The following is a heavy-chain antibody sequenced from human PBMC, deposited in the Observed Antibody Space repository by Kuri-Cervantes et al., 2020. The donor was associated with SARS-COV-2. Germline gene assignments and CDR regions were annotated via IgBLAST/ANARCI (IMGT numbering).Heavy chain of an antibody. J-gene: IGHJ6*02. CDR3: ARASNIVCARGGSCYYYYGMDV. CDR2: VSYSGNT. V-gene: IGHV4-38-2*01. D-gene: IGHD2-15*01. Sequence: SETLSLTCAVSGHSMSSNYYWVWVRQTPGMGLEWIGSVSYSGNTHYSPSLKSRVTISVDTSKNQFTLKLSSVTAADTAVYYCARASNIVCARGGSCYYYYGMDVWGQGTTVTVSS. CDR1: GHSMSSNYY.